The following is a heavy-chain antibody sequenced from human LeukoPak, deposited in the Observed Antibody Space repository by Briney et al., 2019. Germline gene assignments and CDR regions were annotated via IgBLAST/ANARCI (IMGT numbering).Heavy chain of an antibody. D-gene: IGHD2-2*02. J-gene: IGHJ4*02. CDR1: GGSLSIHY. V-gene: IGHV4-59*11. CDR2: IYYSGST. CDR3: ARAGCSSTSCYTVFDY. Sequence: LGTLSLTRTFSGGSLSIHYWSWVRQPPGKGLEWVWVIYYSGSTNYNPSLKSRVTISVDTSKNQFSLKLSSVTAADTAVYYCARAGCSSTSCYTVFDYWGQGTLVTVSS.